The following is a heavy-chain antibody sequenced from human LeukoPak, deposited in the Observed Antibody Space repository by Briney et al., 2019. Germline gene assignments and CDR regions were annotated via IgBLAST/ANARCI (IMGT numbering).Heavy chain of an antibody. J-gene: IGHJ4*02. CDR2: IYSSGDA. D-gene: IGHD3-10*01. Sequence: GGSLRLSCAASGYTVSSKYMSWVRQTPGKGLQWVALIYSSGDAYTPDSVKGRFTISRDDSENTLYLQMDSLRAEDTAVYYCATGYYFGSGSYGYLDYWGQGTLVTVSS. CDR3: ATGYYFGSGSYGYLDY. CDR1: GYTVSSKY. V-gene: IGHV3-53*01.